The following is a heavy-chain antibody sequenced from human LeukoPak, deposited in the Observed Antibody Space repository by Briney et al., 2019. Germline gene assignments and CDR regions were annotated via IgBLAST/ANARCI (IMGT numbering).Heavy chain of an antibody. V-gene: IGHV6-1*01. Sequence: NLSQTLSLTCAISGDSVSSNSAAWNWIRQSPSRGLEWLGRTYYRSKWYNDYAVSVKSRIIINPDTSKNQFSLQLNSVTPEDTAVYYCAREYYYDSSGHRGFEYWGQGTLVTVSS. D-gene: IGHD3-22*01. J-gene: IGHJ4*02. CDR1: GDSVSSNSAA. CDR2: TYYRSKWYN. CDR3: AREYYYDSSGHRGFEY.